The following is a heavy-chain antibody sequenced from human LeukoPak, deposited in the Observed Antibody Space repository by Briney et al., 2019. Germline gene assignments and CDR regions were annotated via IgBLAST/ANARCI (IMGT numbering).Heavy chain of an antibody. J-gene: IGHJ4*02. D-gene: IGHD6-19*01. CDR1: GFTFRRSA. CDR2: ISYDGVNT. CDR3: ARDLGLAVASSWGGLDY. V-gene: IGHV3-30*04. Sequence: RGSLRLSCTASGFTFRRSAVHWVRQAPGKGLEWVAVISYDGVNTYYADSVKGRFTISRDNSKNTVFLQMSSLRHEGTAVYSCARDLGLAVASSWGGLDYWGQGTLVTVSS.